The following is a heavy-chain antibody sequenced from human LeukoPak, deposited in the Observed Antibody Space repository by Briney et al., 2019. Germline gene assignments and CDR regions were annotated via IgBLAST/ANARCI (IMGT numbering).Heavy chain of an antibody. CDR3: ARQDDYVWGSYPRPFDY. CDR2: IYYSGST. CDR1: GGSISSSSYY. D-gene: IGHD3-16*02. Sequence: SETLTLTCTVSGGSISSSSYYWGWIRQPPGKGLEWIGSIYYSGSTYYNPSLKSRVTISVDTSNNQFSLKLSSVNAADTAVYYCARQDDYVWGSYPRPFDYWGQGTLVTVSS. J-gene: IGHJ4*02. V-gene: IGHV4-39*01.